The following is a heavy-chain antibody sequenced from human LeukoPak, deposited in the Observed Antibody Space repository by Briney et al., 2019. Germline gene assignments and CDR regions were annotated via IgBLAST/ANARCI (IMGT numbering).Heavy chain of an antibody. D-gene: IGHD1-26*01. CDR3: AKVPSGSPWYFDY. Sequence: KTGGSLRLSCAASGFTFSSYSMNWVRQAPGKGLEWVSSISSSSSYIYYADSVKGRFTISRDNAKNSLYLQMNSLRAEDTAVYYCAKVPSGSPWYFDYWGQGTLVTVSS. V-gene: IGHV3-21*01. J-gene: IGHJ4*02. CDR1: GFTFSSYS. CDR2: ISSSSSYI.